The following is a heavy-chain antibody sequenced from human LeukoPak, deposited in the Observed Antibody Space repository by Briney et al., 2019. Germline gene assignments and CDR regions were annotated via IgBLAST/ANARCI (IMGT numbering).Heavy chain of an antibody. J-gene: IGHJ4*02. V-gene: IGHV4-31*03. Sequence: SETLSLTCTVSGGSISSGGYYWSRIRQHPGKGLEWIGYIYYSGSTYYNPSLKSRVTISVDTSKNQFSLKLSSVTAADTAVYYCARDRNGDYGDYGALDYWGQGTLVTVSS. CDR3: ARDRNGDYGDYGALDY. CDR1: GGSISSGGYY. CDR2: IYYSGST. D-gene: IGHD4-17*01.